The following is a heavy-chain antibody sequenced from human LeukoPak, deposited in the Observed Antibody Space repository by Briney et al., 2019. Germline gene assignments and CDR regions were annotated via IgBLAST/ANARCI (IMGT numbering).Heavy chain of an antibody. Sequence: GASVKVSCKTSGYSFTGYYIHWLRQATGQGLEWMGWMNPNSGNTGCAQKFQGRVTMTRNTSISTAYMELSSLRSEDTAVYYCARGGVFGVVTNYYYYGMDVWGQGTTVTVSS. CDR1: GYSFTGYY. CDR3: ARGGVFGVVTNYYYYGMDV. V-gene: IGHV1-8*02. D-gene: IGHD3-3*01. CDR2: MNPNSGNT. J-gene: IGHJ6*02.